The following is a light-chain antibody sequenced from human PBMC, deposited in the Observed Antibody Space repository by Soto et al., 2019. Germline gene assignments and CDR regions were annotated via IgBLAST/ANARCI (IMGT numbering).Light chain of an antibody. V-gene: IGKV3-20*01. CDR1: QSVSSC. CDR2: GAS. CDR3: QQYGRSPWT. J-gene: IGKJ1*01. Sequence: EIVLTQSPATLSLSPGERATLSCRASQSVSSCLAWYQQKPGQAPRILIYGASNRDTGIPDRFSGSGSGTDFTLSISRLEPEDFAVYYCQQYGRSPWTFGQGTKVDIK.